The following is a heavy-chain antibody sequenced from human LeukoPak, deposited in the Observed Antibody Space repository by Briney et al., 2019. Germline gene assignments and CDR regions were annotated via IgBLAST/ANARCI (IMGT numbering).Heavy chain of an antibody. D-gene: IGHD2-2*01. J-gene: IGHJ1*01. CDR1: GYTFTDYY. V-gene: IGHV1-69-2*01. CDR2: VDPEDGET. CDR3: ATVSPIVVVPAAGTEYFQH. Sequence: GATVKISCKASGYTFTDYYMHWVQQAPGKGLEWMGRVDPEDGETIYAEKFQGRVTITADTSTDTAYMELSSLRSEDTAVYYCATVSPIVVVPAAGTEYFQHWGQGTLVTVSS.